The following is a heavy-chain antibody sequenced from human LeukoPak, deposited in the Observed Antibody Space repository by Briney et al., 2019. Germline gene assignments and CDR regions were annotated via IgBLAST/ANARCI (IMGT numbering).Heavy chain of an antibody. V-gene: IGHV1-2*02. D-gene: IGHD3-22*01. Sequence: ASVKVSCKASGYTFTGCYMHWVRQAPGQGLEWMGWINPNSGGTNYAQKFQGRVTMARDTSISTAYMELSRLRSDDTAVYYCARTLHTYYYDSSGYYFYYWGQGTLVTVSS. CDR3: ARTLHTYYYDSSGYYFYY. J-gene: IGHJ4*02. CDR1: GYTFTGCY. CDR2: INPNSGGT.